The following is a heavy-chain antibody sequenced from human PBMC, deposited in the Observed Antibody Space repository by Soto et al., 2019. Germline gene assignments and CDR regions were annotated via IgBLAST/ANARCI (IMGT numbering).Heavy chain of an antibody. Sequence: EVQLVESGGTLVQPGGSLRLSCAASGFNASVNYMTWVRQAPGKGLEWVSAINNAGNTFFADSVKGRFTISRDDSKNTLYLQMNSLRVEDTAMYYCVRENYYYGMHVWGQGTAVTVSS. CDR1: GFNASVNY. CDR2: INNAGNT. V-gene: IGHV3-66*01. J-gene: IGHJ6*01. CDR3: VRENYYYGMHV.